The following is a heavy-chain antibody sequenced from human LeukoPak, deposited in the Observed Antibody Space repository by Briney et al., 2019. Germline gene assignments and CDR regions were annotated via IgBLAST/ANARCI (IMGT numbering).Heavy chain of an antibody. V-gene: IGHV3-53*01. Sequence: PGGSLRLACAASGFTVSRNYMSWVRQAPGKGLEWVSVISSGGNTYYTESVKGRFIISRDNSKNTRFFQMRSLRVEDTAVYYCARNDRGAFDIWGQGTMVTVSS. D-gene: IGHD3-22*01. CDR3: ARNDRGAFDI. J-gene: IGHJ3*02. CDR1: GFTVSRNY. CDR2: ISSGGNT.